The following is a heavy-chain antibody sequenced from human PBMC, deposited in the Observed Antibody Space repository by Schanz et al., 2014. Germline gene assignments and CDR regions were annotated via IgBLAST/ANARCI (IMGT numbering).Heavy chain of an antibody. J-gene: IGHJ3*02. V-gene: IGHV3-11*06. D-gene: IGHD1-26*01. CDR3: ARDGAGRAPDAFDI. Sequence: QVHLVESGGGLVKPGGSLTLSCAASGFPFSDYYMSWIRQAPGKGLEWVSYISSSSNYASYADPMKGRFTISRDNAKYSLYLQMNSLRAEDTAVYYCARDGAGRAPDAFDIWGQGTMVTVSS. CDR1: GFPFSDYY. CDR2: ISSSSNYA.